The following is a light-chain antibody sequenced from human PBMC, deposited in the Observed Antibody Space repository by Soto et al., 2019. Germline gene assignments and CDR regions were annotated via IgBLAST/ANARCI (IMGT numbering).Light chain of an antibody. CDR3: AAWDGSLNVVL. CDR1: SSNIGTNT. Sequence: QSALTQPPSASGTPGQRVTISCSGSSSNIGTNTVNWYQQFPRSAPKLLMYSSNQLPSGVPDRFSGSTSGTSASLAISGLQSEDEDDYYCAAWDGSLNVVLFGGGTKLTVL. V-gene: IGLV1-44*01. CDR2: SSN. J-gene: IGLJ3*02.